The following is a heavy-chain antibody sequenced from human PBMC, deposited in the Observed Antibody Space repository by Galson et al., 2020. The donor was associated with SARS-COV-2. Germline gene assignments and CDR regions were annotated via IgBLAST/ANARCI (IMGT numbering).Heavy chain of an antibody. CDR3: AAQQPQVGGWFGEVLPGNYFDS. J-gene: IGHJ4*02. V-gene: IGHV4-39*07. CDR1: GASITSSHYY. Sequence: SETLSLTCTVSGASITSSHYYWGWIRQPPGKRLEWIGSLFYSGSTYSNPSLKSRVTISGDTSKNQLSLKVTSVTSADTAVYYCAAQQPQVGGWFGEVLPGNYFDSWGQGVLVTVSS. CDR2: LFYSGST. D-gene: IGHD3-10*01.